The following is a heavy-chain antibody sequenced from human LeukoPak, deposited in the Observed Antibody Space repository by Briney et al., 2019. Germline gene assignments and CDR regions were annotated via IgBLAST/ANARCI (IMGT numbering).Heavy chain of an antibody. CDR1: GGSISSSSYY. J-gene: IGHJ6*04. CDR3: ARPGYSSRMDV. D-gene: IGHD6-13*01. CDR2: IYYSGST. Sequence: SETLSLTFTVSGGSISSSSYYWGWIRQPPGKGLEWIGSIYYSGSTYYNPSLKSRVTISVDTSKNQFSLKLSSVTAADTAVYYCARPGYSSRMDVWGKGTTVTVSS. V-gene: IGHV4-39*01.